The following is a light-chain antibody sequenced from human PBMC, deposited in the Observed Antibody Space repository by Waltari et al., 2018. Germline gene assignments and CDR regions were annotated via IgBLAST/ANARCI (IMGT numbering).Light chain of an antibody. CDR2: EVT. CDR1: SSDVGGYNY. V-gene: IGLV2-8*01. J-gene: IGLJ3*02. CDR3: SSYAGSNNYWV. Sequence: QSALTQPPSASGSPGQSVTISCTGTSSDVGGYNYFSWYQQYPGRAPKLIIYEVTKRPSGVPDRFSGSKSGNTASLTVSGLQADDEADYYCSSYAGSNNYWVFGGGTTLTVL.